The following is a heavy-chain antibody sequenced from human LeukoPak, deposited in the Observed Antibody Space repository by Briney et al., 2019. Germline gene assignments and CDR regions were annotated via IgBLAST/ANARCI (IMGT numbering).Heavy chain of an antibody. Sequence: GGSLRLSSAASGFTFSSYGMHWVRQAPGKGLEWVAFIRYDGSNKYYADSVKGRFTISRDNSKNTLYLQMNSLRAEDTAVYYCAKNGWGRGYGGYDEAYYYYYYMDVWGKGTTVTVSS. V-gene: IGHV3-30*02. CDR2: IRYDGSNK. CDR3: AKNGWGRGYGGYDEAYYYYYYMDV. J-gene: IGHJ6*03. D-gene: IGHD5-12*01. CDR1: GFTFSSYG.